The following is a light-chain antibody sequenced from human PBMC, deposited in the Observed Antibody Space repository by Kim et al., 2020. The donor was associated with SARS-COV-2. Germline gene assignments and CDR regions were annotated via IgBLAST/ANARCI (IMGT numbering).Light chain of an antibody. CDR1: KLGDTY. CDR2: QDS. J-gene: IGLJ2*01. V-gene: IGLV3-1*01. CDR3: QAWDSSTAV. Sequence: SISCSGDKLGDTYACWYQQKPGQSPVLVIYQDSKRPSGIPERFSGSNSGNTATLTISGTQAMAEADYYCQAWDSSTAVFGGG.